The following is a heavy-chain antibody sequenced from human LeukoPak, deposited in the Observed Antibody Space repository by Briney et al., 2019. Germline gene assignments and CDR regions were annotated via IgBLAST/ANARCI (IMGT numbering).Heavy chain of an antibody. CDR2: ITGGADST. J-gene: IGHJ4*02. V-gene: IGHV3-23*01. D-gene: IGHD2-2*01. CDR1: GFTFNNYP. Sequence: QPGGSLRLSCAGSGFTFNNYPISWVRQTPGKGLEWVSAITGGADSTYYADSVKGRFTISRDNSKNTLYLQMNSLRAEDTAVYYCARNGEYCSSTSCGDYWGQGTLVTVSS. CDR3: ARNGEYCSSTSCGDY.